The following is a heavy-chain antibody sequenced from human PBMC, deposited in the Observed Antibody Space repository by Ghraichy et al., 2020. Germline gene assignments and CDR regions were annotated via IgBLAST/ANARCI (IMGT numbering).Heavy chain of an antibody. D-gene: IGHD3-3*01. CDR2: IYWNDDK. V-gene: IGHV2-5*01. CDR3: AHLFDFDFWSGWYFDY. J-gene: IGHJ4*02. CDR1: GFSLSTSGVG. Sequence: GPTLVKPTQTLTLTCTFSGFSLSTSGVGVGWIRQPPGKALEWLALIYWNDDKRYSPSLKSRLTITKDTSKNQVVLTMTNMDPVDTATYYCAHLFDFDFWSGWYFDYWGQGTLVTVSS.